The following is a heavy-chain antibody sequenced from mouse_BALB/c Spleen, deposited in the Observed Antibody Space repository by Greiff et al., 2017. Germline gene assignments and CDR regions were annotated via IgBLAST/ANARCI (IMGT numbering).Heavy chain of an antibody. CDR3: ARRTTVVAGGAMDY. Sequence: LVKTGASVKISCKASGYSFTGYYMHWVKQSHGKSLEWIGYISCYNGATSYNQKFKGKATFTVDTSSSTAYMQFNSLTSEDSAVYYCARRTTVVAGGAMDYWGQGTSVTVSS. CDR2: ISCYNGAT. V-gene: IGHV1S34*01. CDR1: GYSFTGYY. J-gene: IGHJ4*01. D-gene: IGHD1-1*01.